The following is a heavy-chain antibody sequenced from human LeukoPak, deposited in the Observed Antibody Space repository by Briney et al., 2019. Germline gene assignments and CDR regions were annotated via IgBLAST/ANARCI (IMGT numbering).Heavy chain of an antibody. D-gene: IGHD3-16*01. CDR2: INHSGST. Sequence: SETLSLTCAVYGGSFSGYYWSWIRQPPGKGLEWIGEINHSGSTNYNPSLKSRVTISVDTSKNQFSLKLSSVTAADTAVYYCARSEGPLGLNWYFDLWGRGTLVTVSS. CDR1: GGSFSGYY. V-gene: IGHV4-34*01. CDR3: ARSEGPLGLNWYFDL. J-gene: IGHJ2*01.